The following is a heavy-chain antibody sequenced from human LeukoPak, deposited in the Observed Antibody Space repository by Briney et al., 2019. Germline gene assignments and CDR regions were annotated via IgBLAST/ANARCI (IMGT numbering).Heavy chain of an antibody. J-gene: IGHJ5*02. D-gene: IGHD6-19*01. Sequence: SETLSLTCTVSGGSISSYYWSWIRQPPGKGLEWIGYIYYSGSTNYNPSLKSRVTISVDTSKNQFSLKLSSVTAADTAVYYCARGAVAGKMSWYDPWGQGTLVTVSS. CDR3: ARGAVAGKMSWYDP. CDR1: GGSISSYY. V-gene: IGHV4-59*01. CDR2: IYYSGST.